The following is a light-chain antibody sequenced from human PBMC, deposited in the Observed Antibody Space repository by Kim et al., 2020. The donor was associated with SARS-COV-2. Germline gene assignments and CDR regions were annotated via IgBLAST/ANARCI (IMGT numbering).Light chain of an antibody. Sequence: DIQMTQSPSSLSASVGDRVTITCRASQSITNYLNWYQQKPGKAPKVLIYTTSNLQSGVPLRFSGSGSGTDFTLTISSLEPEDFATYYCEQTYSTPTFGQGTRLEIK. CDR1: QSITNY. V-gene: IGKV1-39*01. CDR2: TTS. CDR3: EQTYSTPT. J-gene: IGKJ5*01.